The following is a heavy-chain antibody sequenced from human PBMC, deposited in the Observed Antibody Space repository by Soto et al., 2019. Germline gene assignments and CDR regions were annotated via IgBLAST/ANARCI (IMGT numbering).Heavy chain of an antibody. V-gene: IGHV3-23*04. J-gene: IGHJ4*02. CDR3: AKDLRDILTGRNSYYFDY. CDR2: ISGSGGST. CDR1: GGTFSSYA. D-gene: IGHD3-9*01. Sequence: VQLVQSGAEVKKPGSSVKVSCKASGGTFSSYAMSWVRQAPGKGLEWVSAISGSGGSTYYADSVKGRFTISRDNSKNTLYLQMNSLRAEDTAVYYCAKDLRDILTGRNSYYFDYWGQGTLVTVSS.